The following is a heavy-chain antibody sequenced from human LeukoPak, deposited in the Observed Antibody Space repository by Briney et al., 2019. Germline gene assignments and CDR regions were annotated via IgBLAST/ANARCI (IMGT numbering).Heavy chain of an antibody. V-gene: IGHV3-23*03. CDR3: AKSGNRWSHFDY. CDR2: IDNDGSNT. CDR1: GLTFFNYA. J-gene: IGHJ4*02. D-gene: IGHD3-3*01. Sequence: GGSLRLSCAASGLTFFNYAMNWVRQAPGKGLEWVSDIDNDGSNTYYIDSVKGRFTISRDNSKNTLYLQMNNLSPEDTALYYCAKSGNRWSHFDYWGPGILVTVSS.